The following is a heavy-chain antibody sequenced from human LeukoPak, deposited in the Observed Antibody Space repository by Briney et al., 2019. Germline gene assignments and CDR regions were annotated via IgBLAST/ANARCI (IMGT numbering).Heavy chain of an antibody. V-gene: IGHV3-7*03. CDR1: GFIFVDYW. D-gene: IGHD4-23*01. CDR2: INQNGGVK. J-gene: IGHJ4*02. Sequence: GGSWRLSWVAPGFIFVDYWRRWVRQPPGKGLGWVATINQNGGVKYYVDSVKGRFTISRDNAKTSLFLQMNSLRIDDTAMCYCTRTVNSASDFWGQGTLVTVSS. CDR3: TRTVNSASDF.